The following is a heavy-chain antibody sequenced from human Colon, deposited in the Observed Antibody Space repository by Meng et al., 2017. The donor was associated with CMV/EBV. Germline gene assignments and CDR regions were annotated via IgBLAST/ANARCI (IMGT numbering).Heavy chain of an antibody. Sequence: SETLSLTCTVSGGSISSDYRSWIRQPPGKGLEWIGYINHRGSTDYNPSLKSRVTMSVDTSKNQFSLKLTSVTATDTAVYYCARVLVPAAIPPQNYYGMDVWGQGTTVTVSS. CDR3: ARVLVPAAIPPQNYYGMDV. D-gene: IGHD2-2*01. CDR1: GGSISSDY. CDR2: INHRGST. V-gene: IGHV4-59*01. J-gene: IGHJ6*02.